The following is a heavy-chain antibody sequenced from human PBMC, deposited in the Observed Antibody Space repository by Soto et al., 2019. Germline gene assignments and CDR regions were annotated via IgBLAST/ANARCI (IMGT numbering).Heavy chain of an antibody. CDR2: IIPIFGTA. Sequence: QVQLVQSGAEVKKPGSSVKVSCKASGGTFSSYAISWVRQAPGQGLEWMGGIIPIFGTANYAQKFQGRVTITADESTSTAYMELSSLRSEDTAVYYCARDPWFGEGDRSQYNCFDPWGQGTLVTVSS. D-gene: IGHD3-10*01. CDR3: ARDPWFGEGDRSQYNCFDP. V-gene: IGHV1-69*01. CDR1: GGTFSSYA. J-gene: IGHJ5*02.